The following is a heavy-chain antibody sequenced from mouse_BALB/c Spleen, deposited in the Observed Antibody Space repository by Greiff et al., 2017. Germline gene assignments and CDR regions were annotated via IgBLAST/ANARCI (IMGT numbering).Heavy chain of an antibody. CDR1: GFSLTSYG. CDR3: ARKGYYGNYEGAMDY. CDR2: IWSGGST. V-gene: IGHV2-4-1*01. J-gene: IGHJ4*01. D-gene: IGHD2-1*01. Sequence: VQLQQSGPGLVQPSQSLSITCTVSGFSLTSYGVHWVRQSPGKGLEWLGVIWSGGSTDYHAAFISRLSISKDNSKSQVFFKMNSLQADDTAIYYCARKGYYGNYEGAMDYWGQGTSVTVSS.